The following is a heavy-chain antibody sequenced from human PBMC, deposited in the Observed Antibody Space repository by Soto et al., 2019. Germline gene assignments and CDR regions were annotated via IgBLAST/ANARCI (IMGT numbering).Heavy chain of an antibody. Sequence: GASVKVSCKASGYTFTGYYMHWVRQAPGQGLEWMGWINPNSGGTNYAQKFQGWVTMTRDTSISTAYMELSRLRSDDTAVYYCARVDLIAAPLNFDYWGQGTLVTVSS. J-gene: IGHJ4*02. CDR3: ARVDLIAAPLNFDY. CDR1: GYTFTGYY. CDR2: INPNSGGT. D-gene: IGHD6-6*01. V-gene: IGHV1-2*04.